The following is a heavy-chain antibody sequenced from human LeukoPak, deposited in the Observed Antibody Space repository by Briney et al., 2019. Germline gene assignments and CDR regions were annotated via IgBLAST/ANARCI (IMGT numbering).Heavy chain of an antibody. J-gene: IGHJ6*02. CDR2: ISAYNGNT. CDR3: GRSSPVHYDFWSCYPNLLYGMDL. V-gene: IGHV1-18*01. D-gene: IGHD3-3*01. Sequence: ASVKVSCKASGYTFTSYGISWVRQAPGQGLEWMGWISAYNGNTNYAQKLQGRVTMTTDTSTSTAYMELRSLRSDDTGVYYCGRSSPVHYDFWSCYPNLLYGMDLWGQGTTVTVSS. CDR1: GYTFTSYG.